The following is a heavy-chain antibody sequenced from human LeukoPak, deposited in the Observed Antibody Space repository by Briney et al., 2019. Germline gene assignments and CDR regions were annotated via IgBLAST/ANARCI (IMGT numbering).Heavy chain of an antibody. Sequence: PSETLSLTRAVSGGSVTNYHRSWIRQPAGKGLEWIARFYTGGSTTYNPSLNGRATMSIDTSMNHFSLKLTSVTAADTAIYYCATVEVGTVDVFVIWGPGTMVTVSS. V-gene: IGHV4-4*07. CDR3: ATVEVGTVDVFVI. CDR2: FYTGGST. CDR1: GGSVTNYH. J-gene: IGHJ3*02. D-gene: IGHD1-26*01.